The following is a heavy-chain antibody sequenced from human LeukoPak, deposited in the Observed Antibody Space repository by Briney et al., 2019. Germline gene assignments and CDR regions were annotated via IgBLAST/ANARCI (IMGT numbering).Heavy chain of an antibody. CDR2: IIPIFGTA. CDR3: ASKLGINYYYYYYGMDV. D-gene: IGHD7-27*01. Sequence: GSSVKVSCKASGGTFSSYAISWVRQAPGQGLEWMGGIIPIFGTANCAQKFQGRVTITADESTSTAYMELSSLRSEDTAVYYCASKLGINYYYYYYGMDVWGQGTTVTVSS. V-gene: IGHV1-69*01. J-gene: IGHJ6*02. CDR1: GGTFSSYA.